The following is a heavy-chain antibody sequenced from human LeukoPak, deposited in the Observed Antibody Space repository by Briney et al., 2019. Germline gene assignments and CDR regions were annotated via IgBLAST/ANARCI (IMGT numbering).Heavy chain of an antibody. Sequence: GGSLRLSCAASGFTFSSYSMNWVRQAPGKGLEWVSYISSSSSTIYYADSVKGRFTISRDNTKNSLYLQMNSLRAEDTAVYYCARDLGTIFGVVGDYWGQGTLVTVSS. J-gene: IGHJ4*02. CDR1: GFTFSSYS. CDR3: ARDLGTIFGVVGDY. V-gene: IGHV3-48*01. D-gene: IGHD3-3*01. CDR2: ISSSSSTI.